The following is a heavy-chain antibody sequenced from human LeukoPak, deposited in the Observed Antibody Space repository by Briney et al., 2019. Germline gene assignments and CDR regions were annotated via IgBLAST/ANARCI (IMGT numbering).Heavy chain of an antibody. D-gene: IGHD1-26*01. V-gene: IGHV3-74*01. CDR2: INSDGSIT. CDR3: ATIVGATEGAFDI. CDR1: GFTFSSYW. Sequence: GGSLRLSCAASGFTFSSYWMHWVRQAPGKGLVWVSRINSDGSITSYADSVKGRFTISRGNAKNTLYLQMNSLRAEDSAVYYCATIVGATEGAFDIWGQGTMVTVSS. J-gene: IGHJ3*02.